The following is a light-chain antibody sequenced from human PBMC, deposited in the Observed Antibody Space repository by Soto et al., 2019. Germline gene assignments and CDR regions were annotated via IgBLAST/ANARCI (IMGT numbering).Light chain of an antibody. Sequence: EIVLTQSPGTLSLSPRERATLSCRASQRISSRNLAWYQQKPGQAPRLLIYGVSSRATGIPDRFSGSGSVNDFTLTINRLEPEDFAVYYCQQYSDFPYTFGQGTKLEVK. CDR3: QQYSDFPYT. CDR1: QRISSRN. V-gene: IGKV3-20*01. J-gene: IGKJ2*01. CDR2: GVS.